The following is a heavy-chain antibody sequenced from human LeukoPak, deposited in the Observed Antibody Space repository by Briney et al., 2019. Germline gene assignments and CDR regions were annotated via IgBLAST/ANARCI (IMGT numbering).Heavy chain of an antibody. Sequence: PSETLSLTCTVSGGSISSGFYYWGWIRQPAGKGLEWIGRIYTSGSTNYNPSLKSRVTISLDTSRNQFSLKLSSVTAADTAVYYCARRQDGHDYWGQGTLVTVSS. CDR2: IYTSGST. CDR3: ARRQDGHDY. J-gene: IGHJ4*02. CDR1: GGSISSGFYY. V-gene: IGHV4-61*02.